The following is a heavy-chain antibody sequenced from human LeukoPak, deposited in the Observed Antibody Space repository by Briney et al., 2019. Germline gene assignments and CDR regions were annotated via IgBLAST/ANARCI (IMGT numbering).Heavy chain of an antibody. J-gene: IGHJ1*01. CDR2: IKEDGSEK. CDR3: ARELTADGAKYFQH. D-gene: IGHD6-13*01. CDR1: GFIFSSYW. Sequence: PGGSLRLSCAASGFIFSSYWMSWVRQAPGKGLEWVGNIKEDGSEKYYVDSVKGRFTISRDNAKNSLYLQMNSLRAEDTAVYYCARELTADGAKYFQHWGQGTLVTVSS. V-gene: IGHV3-7*01.